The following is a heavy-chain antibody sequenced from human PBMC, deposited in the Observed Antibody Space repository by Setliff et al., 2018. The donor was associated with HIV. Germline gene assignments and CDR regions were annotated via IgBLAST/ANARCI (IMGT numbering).Heavy chain of an antibody. Sequence: GGSLRLSCAASGFTFSSAWMHWVRQAPGKGLEWVSRINSDGGISEHADAVKGRLTISRDNARNTLYLEMNSLRVEDTAVYYCVRVAGFSSSWFGYWGQGTLVTVSS. CDR3: VRVAGFSSSWFGY. V-gene: IGHV3-74*03. D-gene: IGHD6-13*01. J-gene: IGHJ4*02. CDR2: INSDGGIS. CDR1: GFTFSSAW.